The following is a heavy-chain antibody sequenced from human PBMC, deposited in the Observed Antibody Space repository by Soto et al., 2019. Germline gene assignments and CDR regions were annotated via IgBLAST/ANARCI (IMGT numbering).Heavy chain of an antibody. CDR3: ARVGRGYCSGGSCYWRHYYYYGMDV. CDR1: GGTFSSYA. Sequence: GASVKVSCKASGGTFSSYAISWVRQAPGQGLEWMGGIIPIFGTANYAQKFQGRVTITADESTSTAYMELSSLRSEDTAVYYCARVGRGYCSGGSCYWRHYYYYGMDVWGQGTTVTVSS. J-gene: IGHJ6*02. V-gene: IGHV1-69*13. CDR2: IIPIFGTA. D-gene: IGHD2-15*01.